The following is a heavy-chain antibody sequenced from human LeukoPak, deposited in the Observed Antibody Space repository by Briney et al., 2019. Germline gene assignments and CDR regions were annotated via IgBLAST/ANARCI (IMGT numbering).Heavy chain of an antibody. J-gene: IGHJ6*03. CDR2: IIPIFGTA. D-gene: IGHD3-3*01. Sequence: GASVKVSCKASGGTFSSYAISWVRQAPGQGLEWMGGIIPIFGTANYAQKFQGRVTITADESTSTAYMELSSLRSEDTAVYYCARDPGSSQYDFWSGSNLKYYYYYMDVWGKGTTVTVSS. CDR1: GGTFSSYA. V-gene: IGHV1-69*13. CDR3: ARDPGSSQYDFWSGSNLKYYYYYMDV.